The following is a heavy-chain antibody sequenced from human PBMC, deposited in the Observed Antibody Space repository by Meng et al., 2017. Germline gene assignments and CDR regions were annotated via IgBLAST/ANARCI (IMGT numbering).Heavy chain of an antibody. D-gene: IGHD5-18*01. CDR3: AREGYSYGYFN. Sequence: GQLVLCGAGVEKPGCFAKVSRKASGDTFSSYAISWVRQAPGQGLEWMGGIIPIFGTANYAQKFQGRVTITADESTSTAYMELSSLRSEDTAVYYCAREGYSYGYFNWGQGTLVTVSS. J-gene: IGHJ4*02. V-gene: IGHV1-69*01. CDR2: IIPIFGTA. CDR1: GDTFSSYA.